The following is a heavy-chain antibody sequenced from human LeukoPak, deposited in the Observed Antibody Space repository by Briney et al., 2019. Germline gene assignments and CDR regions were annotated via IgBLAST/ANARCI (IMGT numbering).Heavy chain of an antibody. V-gene: IGHV1-8*01. CDR1: GYTFTSYD. CDR2: MNPNSGNT. J-gene: IGHJ6*02. Sequence: GESLKISCKASGYTFTSYDINWVRQATGQGLEWMGWMNPNSGNTGYAQKFQGRVTMTRNTSISTAYMELSSLRSEDTAVYYCARDYDFWSGYYGYYYGMDVWGQGTTVTVSS. D-gene: IGHD3-3*01. CDR3: ARDYDFWSGYYGYYYGMDV.